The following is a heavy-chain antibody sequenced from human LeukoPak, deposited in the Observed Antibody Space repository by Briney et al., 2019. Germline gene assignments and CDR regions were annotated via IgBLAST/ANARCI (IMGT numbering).Heavy chain of an antibody. V-gene: IGHV3-64D*09. CDR3: VKELYYGGNSLGY. J-gene: IGHJ4*02. D-gene: IGHD4-23*01. Sequence: GGSLRLSCSAPGFTFSNYAMYWVRQAPGKGLEYVSAISSNGGSTYYADSVKGRFTISRDNSKNTLYLQMSSLRAEDTAVYYGVKELYYGGNSLGYWGQGTLVTVSS. CDR1: GFTFSNYA. CDR2: ISSNGGST.